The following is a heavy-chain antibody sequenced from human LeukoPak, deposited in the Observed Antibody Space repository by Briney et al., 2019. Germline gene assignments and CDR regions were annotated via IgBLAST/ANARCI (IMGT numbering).Heavy chain of an antibody. CDR1: GFTFSSYG. D-gene: IGHD6-19*01. V-gene: IGHV3-30*18. J-gene: IGHJ4*02. CDR2: ILYDGINK. CDR3: AKSAVAGPDYFDY. Sequence: PGRSLRLSCAASGFTFSSYGMHWVREAPGKGLEWVAVILYDGINKYYAHSVKGRFTISRDNSKNTLYPQMNSLRAEDTAVYYCAKSAVAGPDYFDYWGQGTLVTVSS.